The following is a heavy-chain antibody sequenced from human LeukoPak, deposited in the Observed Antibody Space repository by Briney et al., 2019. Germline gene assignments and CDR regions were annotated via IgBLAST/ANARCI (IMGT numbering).Heavy chain of an antibody. J-gene: IGHJ4*02. CDR3: VRDVGAVRGEVYFDY. V-gene: IGHV3-21*06. CDR2: ITGSGPYI. D-gene: IGHD3-16*01. Sequence: PGGSLRLSCAASGFTFSSYAMSWVRLSPGKGLEWVSSITGSGPYILYADSVKRRFTISRDNTKNLLYLEMNSLRAEDTAMYYCVRDVGAVRGEVYFDYWGQGTLVTVSS. CDR1: GFTFSSYA.